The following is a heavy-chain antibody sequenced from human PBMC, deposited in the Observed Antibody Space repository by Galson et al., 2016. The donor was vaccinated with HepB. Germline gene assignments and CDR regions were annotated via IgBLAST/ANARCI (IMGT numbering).Heavy chain of an antibody. Sequence: SVKVSCKASGFTSSSVHWVRQAPGQGLDWMGVFNPSGGSTEYAQKFQGRVTMTRDTSTSTVYMELSSLRSEDTAMYYCARQRDGDAFDIWGQGTMVTVSS. CDR3: ARQRDGDAFDI. CDR2: FNPSGGST. J-gene: IGHJ3*02. V-gene: IGHV1-46*01. CDR1: GFTSSS.